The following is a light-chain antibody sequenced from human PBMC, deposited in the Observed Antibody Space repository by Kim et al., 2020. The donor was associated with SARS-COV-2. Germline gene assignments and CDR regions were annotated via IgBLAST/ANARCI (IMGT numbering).Light chain of an antibody. J-gene: IGKJ4*01. Sequence: EIVLTLSPGTLSLSPGERATLSCRASQSVSSSCLAWYQHKPGQAPRLLIYDASSRATGIPDRFSGSGSGTDFTLTISRLEPEDFAVYYCQQYGSSPLTFGGGTKVDIK. CDR1: QSVSSSC. V-gene: IGKV3-20*01. CDR3: QQYGSSPLT. CDR2: DAS.